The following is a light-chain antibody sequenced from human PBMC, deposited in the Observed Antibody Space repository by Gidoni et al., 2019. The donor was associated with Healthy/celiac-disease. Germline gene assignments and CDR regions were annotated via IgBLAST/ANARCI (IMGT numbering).Light chain of an antibody. CDR1: SSDVGGYNY. CDR3: SSYTSSSNVV. V-gene: IGLV2-14*03. Sequence: QSALTQPASVSRSPAPSITISCTGTSSDVGGYNYVSWYQQHPGKAPKLMIYDVSNPPSGVSNRFSGSKSGNTASLTISGLQAEDEADYYCSSYTSSSNVVFGGGTKLTVL. CDR2: DVS. J-gene: IGLJ2*01.